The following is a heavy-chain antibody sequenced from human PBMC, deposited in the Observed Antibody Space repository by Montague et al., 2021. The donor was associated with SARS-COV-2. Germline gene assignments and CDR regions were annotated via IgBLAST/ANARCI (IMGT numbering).Heavy chain of an antibody. CDR2: IYYSGST. CDR3: ARAYYDSSGYYGYFDY. J-gene: IGHJ4*02. CDR1: GGSISSYY. V-gene: IGHV4-59*13. Sequence: SETLSLTCTVSGGSISSYYWSWIRQPPGKGLEWIGYIYYSGSTNYNPSLKSRVTISVDTSKNQFSLKLSSVTAADTAVHYCARAYYDSSGYYGYFDYWGQGTLVTVSS. D-gene: IGHD3-22*01.